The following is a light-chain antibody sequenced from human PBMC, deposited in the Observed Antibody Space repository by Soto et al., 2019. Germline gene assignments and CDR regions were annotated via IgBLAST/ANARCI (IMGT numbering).Light chain of an antibody. J-gene: IGLJ2*01. CDR1: TGAVTSGYY. CDR3: LLYYGGQLGV. CDR2: STS. V-gene: IGLV7-43*01. Sequence: QTVVTLEPSLTVSPGGTVTLTCASSTGAVTSGYYPNWFQQKPGQAPRALIYSTSNKYSWTPARFSGSLLGGKAALTLSGVQPEDEAEYYCLLYYGGQLGVFGGGTQLTVL.